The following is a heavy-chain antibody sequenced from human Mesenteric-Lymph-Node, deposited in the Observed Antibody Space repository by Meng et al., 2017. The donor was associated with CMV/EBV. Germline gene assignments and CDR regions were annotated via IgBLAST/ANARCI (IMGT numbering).Heavy chain of an antibody. CDR3: ARAVRSRGGYCGVSNCPTMDV. D-gene: IGHD2-21*01. Sequence: SVKVSCKASGYTFMNYGFNWVRQAPGQGLEWVGGIIPIFGATRSTQKFQERVTITTDESTSTVYMELSSLRSEDTAVYFCARAVRSRGGYCGVSNCPTMDVWGQGTTVTVSS. J-gene: IGHJ6*02. V-gene: IGHV1-69*05. CDR1: GYTFMNYG. CDR2: IIPIFGAT.